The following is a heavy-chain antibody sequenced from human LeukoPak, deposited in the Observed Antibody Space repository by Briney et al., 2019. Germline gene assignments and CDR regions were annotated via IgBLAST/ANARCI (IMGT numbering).Heavy chain of an antibody. J-gene: IGHJ4*02. Sequence: GGSLRLSCAASGFTFTTYWMHWVRRAPGKGLVWVSRISPTGSTTSYADSVKGRFTVSRDNAKNTLYLQVNNLRAEDTAVYYCARGPNSNWSGLDFWGQGTLLTVSS. CDR1: GFTFTTYW. D-gene: IGHD6-6*01. CDR3: ARGPNSNWSGLDF. V-gene: IGHV3-74*01. CDR2: ISPTGSTT.